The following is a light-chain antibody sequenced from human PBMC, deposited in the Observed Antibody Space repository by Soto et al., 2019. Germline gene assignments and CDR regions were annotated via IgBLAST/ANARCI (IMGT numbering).Light chain of an antibody. CDR3: KQYSSHST. CDR1: QSTSSY. Sequence: DIQMTQSPSTLSASVGDRVTITCRASQSTSSYLAWYQQKPGKAPKLLIYQASSLENGVPSRFSGSGSGTEFSLTISSLQPDDFATYYCKQYSSHSTLGQGTKVDIK. V-gene: IGKV1-5*03. J-gene: IGKJ1*01. CDR2: QAS.